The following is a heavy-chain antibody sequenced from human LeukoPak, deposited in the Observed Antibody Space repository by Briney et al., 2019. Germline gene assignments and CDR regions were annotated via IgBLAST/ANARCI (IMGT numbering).Heavy chain of an antibody. CDR3: ARVEYYYDSSGPWIDY. J-gene: IGHJ4*02. V-gene: IGHV4-34*01. D-gene: IGHD3-22*01. CDR1: GGSFSGYY. CDR2: INHSGST. Sequence: PSETLSLTCAVYGGSFSGYYWSWIRQPPGKGLEWIGEINHSGSTNYNPSLKSRVTISVDTSKNQFSLKLSSVTAADTAVYYCARVEYYYDSSGPWIDYWGQGTLVTVSS.